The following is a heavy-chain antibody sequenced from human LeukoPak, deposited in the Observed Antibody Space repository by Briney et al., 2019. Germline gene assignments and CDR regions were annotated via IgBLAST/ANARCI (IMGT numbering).Heavy chain of an antibody. V-gene: IGHV4-39*07. CDR3: ARHGSSGSYIDY. CDR1: GGSIISSSYY. J-gene: IGHJ4*02. Sequence: SETLSLTCSVSGGSIISSSYYWGWIRQPPGKGLEWIGSIYYSGSTYYNSSLKSRVTISVDTSKNQFSLKLSSVTAADTAVYYCARHGSSGSYIDYWGQGTLVTVSS. D-gene: IGHD1-26*01. CDR2: IYYSGST.